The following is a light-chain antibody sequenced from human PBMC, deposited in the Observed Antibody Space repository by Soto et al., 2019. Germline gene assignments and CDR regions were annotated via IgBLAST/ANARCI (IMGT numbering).Light chain of an antibody. Sequence: QSALTQPASVSGSPGQSITISCTGTSSDVGSYNLVSWYQHRPGKAPKLMIYEVYKRPSGVSNRFSGSKSDNTASLTISGLLAEDEADYYCCSYVGGSTFVQFGGGTKVTVL. CDR1: SSDVGSYNL. CDR3: CSYVGGSTFVQ. V-gene: IGLV2-23*02. J-gene: IGLJ3*02. CDR2: EVY.